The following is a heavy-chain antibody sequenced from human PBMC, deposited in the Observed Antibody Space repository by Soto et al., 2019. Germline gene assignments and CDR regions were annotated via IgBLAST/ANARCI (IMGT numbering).Heavy chain of an antibody. Sequence: QVQLVQSGAEVKKPGSSVKVSCKASGGTFSSYAISWVRQAPGQGLEWMGGIIPIFGTANYAQKFQGRVTITADESRSSAYMELSSLRSEATAVYYCAREEEDSDRSGWFDPWGQGTLVTVSS. D-gene: IGHD3-22*01. CDR2: IIPIFGTA. CDR1: GGTFSSYA. CDR3: AREEEDSDRSGWFDP. V-gene: IGHV1-69*12. J-gene: IGHJ5*02.